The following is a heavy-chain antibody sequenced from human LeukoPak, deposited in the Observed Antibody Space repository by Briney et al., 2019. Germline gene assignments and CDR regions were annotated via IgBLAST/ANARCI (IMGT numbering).Heavy chain of an antibody. D-gene: IGHD2/OR15-2a*01. J-gene: IGHJ3*02. CDR2: IYHSGST. CDR3: ARGGGTTRDAFNI. V-gene: IGHV4-30-2*01. Sequence: SQALSLTCAVSGGSISSGGYSWRWIRQPPGKGLEWIGYIYHSGSTYYNPSLKSRVTISVDRSKNQFSLKLSSVTAADTAVYYCARGGGTTRDAFNIWGQGTMVTVSS. CDR1: GGSISSGGYS.